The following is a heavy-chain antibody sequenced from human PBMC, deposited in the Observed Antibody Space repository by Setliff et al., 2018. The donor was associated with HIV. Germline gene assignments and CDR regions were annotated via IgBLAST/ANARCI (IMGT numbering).Heavy chain of an antibody. CDR2: INHSGKT. Sequence: PSETLSLTCTVSHGSISSYYWSWIRQPPGKGLEWIGDINHSGKTNYNRSLKSRVTISLDTSKNQFSLRLTSVTAADTAVYYCAREGGTGRSSWYGAYWYDPWGQGTLVTVSS. CDR3: AREGGTGRSSWYGAYWYDP. V-gene: IGHV4-34*01. J-gene: IGHJ5*02. D-gene: IGHD6-13*01. CDR1: HGSISSYY.